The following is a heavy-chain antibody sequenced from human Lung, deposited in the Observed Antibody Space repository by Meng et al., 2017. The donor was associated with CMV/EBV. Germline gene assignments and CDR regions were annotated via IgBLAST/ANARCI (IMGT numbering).Heavy chain of an antibody. V-gene: IGHV1-8*01. CDR3: ARGYCSGGSCPVFDP. J-gene: IGHJ5*02. D-gene: IGHD2-15*01. CDR2: MNPNSGNT. Sequence: AGGKRPGASVKVSRKASGYTFTSVDINWVRQATGQGLEWMGWMNPNSGNTGYAQKFQGRVTMTRNTSISTAYMELSSLRSEDTAVYYCARGYCSGGSCPVFDPWGQGTLVTVSS. CDR1: GYTFTSVD.